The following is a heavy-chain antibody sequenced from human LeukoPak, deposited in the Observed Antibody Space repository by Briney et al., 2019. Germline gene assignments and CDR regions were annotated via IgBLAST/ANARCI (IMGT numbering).Heavy chain of an antibody. CDR1: GYTLTSYG. CDR3: ARGPLVGATHYFDY. D-gene: IGHD1-26*01. V-gene: IGHV1-18*01. J-gene: IGHJ4*02. CDR2: ISAYNGNT. Sequence: HRASVKVSCKASGYTLTSYGISWVRQAPGQGLEWMGWISAYNGNTNYAQKLQGRVTMTTDTSTSTAYMELRSLRSDDTAVYYCARGPLVGATHYFDYWGQGTLVTVSS.